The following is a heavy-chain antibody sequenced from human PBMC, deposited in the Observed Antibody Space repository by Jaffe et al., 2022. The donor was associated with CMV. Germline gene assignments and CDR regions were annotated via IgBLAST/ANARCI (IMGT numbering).Heavy chain of an antibody. CDR3: ASRCSSTSCYYYYGMDV. Sequence: QVQLVQSGAEVKKPGASVKVSCKASGYTFTGYYMHWVRQAPGQGLEWMGWINPNSGGTNYAQKFQGRVTMTRDTSISTAYMELSRLRSDDTAVYYCASRCSSTSCYYYYGMDVWGQGTTVTVSS. D-gene: IGHD2-2*01. V-gene: IGHV1-2*02. CDR2: INPNSGGT. J-gene: IGHJ6*02. CDR1: GYTFTGYY.